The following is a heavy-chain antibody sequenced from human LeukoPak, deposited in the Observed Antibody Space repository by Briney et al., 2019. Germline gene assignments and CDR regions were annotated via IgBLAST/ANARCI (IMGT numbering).Heavy chain of an antibody. CDR2: ISGSGGST. Sequence: GGSLRLSCAASGFTFRSYAMSWVRQAPGKGLEWVSAISGSGGSTYYADSVKGRFTISRDNSKDTLYLQMNSLRAEDTAVYYCAKGRGTMVRGVISVTFDYWGQGTLVTVSS. CDR1: GFTFRSYA. CDR3: AKGRGTMVRGVISVTFDY. J-gene: IGHJ4*02. D-gene: IGHD3-10*01. V-gene: IGHV3-23*01.